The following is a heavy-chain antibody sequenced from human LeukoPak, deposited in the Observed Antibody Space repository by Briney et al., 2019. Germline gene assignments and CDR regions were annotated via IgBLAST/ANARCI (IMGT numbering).Heavy chain of an antibody. J-gene: IGHJ3*02. Sequence: GGSLRLSCAASGFNLGTYSMNWVRQAPGKGLEWVSYISSSGSTMYYADSVKGRFTISRDNAKNSLYLQMNSLRAEDTAVFHCARIFDSSGYPDDAFDIWGQGTMVTVSS. CDR3: ARIFDSSGYPDDAFDI. V-gene: IGHV3-48*01. D-gene: IGHD3-22*01. CDR1: GFNLGTYS. CDR2: ISSSGSTM.